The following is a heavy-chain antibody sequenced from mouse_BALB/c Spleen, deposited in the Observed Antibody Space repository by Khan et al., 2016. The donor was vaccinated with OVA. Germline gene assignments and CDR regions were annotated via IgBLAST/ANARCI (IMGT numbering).Heavy chain of an antibody. J-gene: IGHJ2*01. CDR1: GYSITSGYG. D-gene: IGHD1-2*01. CDR3: ARTARIKY. V-gene: IGHV3-2*02. Sequence: EVQLVESGPGLVKPSQSLSLTCTVTGYSITSGYGWNWIRQFPGNKLEWMGYISYSGSTNYNPSLQSRNSITRDTSKNQFFLQLNSVTTEDTATYYCARTARIKYWGQGTTLTVSS. CDR2: ISYSGST.